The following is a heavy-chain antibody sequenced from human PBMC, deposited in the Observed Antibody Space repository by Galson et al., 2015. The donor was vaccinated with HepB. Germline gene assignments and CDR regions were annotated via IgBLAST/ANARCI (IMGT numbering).Heavy chain of an antibody. CDR2: IDPSDSYT. J-gene: IGHJ4*02. CDR3: ARLVGASLFDY. Sequence: LEWMGRIDPSDSYTNYSPSFQGHVTISADKSISTAYLQWSSLKASDTAMYYCARLVGASLFDYWGQGTLVTVSS. D-gene: IGHD1-26*01. V-gene: IGHV5-10-1*01.